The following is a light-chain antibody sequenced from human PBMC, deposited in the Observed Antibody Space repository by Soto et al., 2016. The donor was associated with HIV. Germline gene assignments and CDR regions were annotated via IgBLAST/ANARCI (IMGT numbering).Light chain of an antibody. V-gene: IGLV3-21*03. CDR2: DDN. CDR1: DIGSKS. Sequence: SYELPQPPSVSVAPGKTARITCGGNDIGSKSVHWYQQKPGQAPVLVVYDDNYRPSGIPERFSGSNSGHTATLTISRVEAGDEADYYCEVWDDIGDQRVFGGGTKVTVV. CDR3: EVWDDIGDQRV. J-gene: IGLJ2*01.